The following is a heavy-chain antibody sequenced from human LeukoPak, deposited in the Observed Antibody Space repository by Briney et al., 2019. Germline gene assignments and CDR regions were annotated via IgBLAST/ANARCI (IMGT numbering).Heavy chain of an antibody. CDR3: TRYSGWSFDF. J-gene: IGHJ4*02. Sequence: PGRSLRLSCAASGFTYSSNGMHWVRQAPGKGLEWVSATIGSGYNTYYADSVKGRFTISRDNSRNTLYLQINRLRAEDTAVYYCTRYSGWSFDFWGQGTLVTVSS. CDR2: TIGSGYNT. V-gene: IGHV3-23*01. CDR1: GFTYSSNG. D-gene: IGHD6-19*01.